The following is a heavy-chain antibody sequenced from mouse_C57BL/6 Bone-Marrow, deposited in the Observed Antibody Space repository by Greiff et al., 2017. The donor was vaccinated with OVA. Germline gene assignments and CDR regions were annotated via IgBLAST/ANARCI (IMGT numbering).Heavy chain of an antibody. V-gene: IGHV1-63*01. CDR1: GYTFTNYW. CDR2: IYPGGGYT. D-gene: IGHD1-1*01. J-gene: IGHJ2*01. Sequence: QVQLQQSGAELVRPGTSVKMSCKASGYTFTNYWVGWAKQRPGHGLEWIGDIYPGGGYTNYNEKFKGKATLTADKSSSTAYMQFSSLTSEDSAIYYCARATVVAGFDYWGQGTTLTVSS. CDR3: ARATVVAGFDY.